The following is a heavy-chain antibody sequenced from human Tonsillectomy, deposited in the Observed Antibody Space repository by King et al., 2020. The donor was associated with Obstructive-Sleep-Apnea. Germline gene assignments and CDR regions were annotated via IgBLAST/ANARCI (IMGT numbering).Heavy chain of an antibody. V-gene: IGHV4-39*07. D-gene: IGHD3-9*01. CDR3: ARTTISNYDILTGDFDY. J-gene: IGHJ4*02. CDR1: GGSISSSTYY. CDR2: IHYSGST. Sequence: QLQLQESGPGLVKPSETLSLTCTVSGGSISSSTYYWGWIRQPPGKGLEWIVGIHYSGSTYYNPSPKSRVTISIETSKNPFSLKLRSVTAADTAVYYCARTTISNYDILTGDFDYWGQGTLVTVSS.